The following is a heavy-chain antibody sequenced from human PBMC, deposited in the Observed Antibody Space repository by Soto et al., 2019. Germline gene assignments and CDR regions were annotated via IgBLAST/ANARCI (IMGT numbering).Heavy chain of an antibody. CDR2: IYYSGST. CDR3: ARVMITFGGVIVRNYYFDY. V-gene: IGHV4-59*12. D-gene: IGHD3-16*02. J-gene: IGHJ4*02. CDR1: GGSISSYY. Sequence: TSETLSLTCTVSGGSISSYYWSWIRQPPGKGLEWIGYIYYSGSTNYNPSLKSRVTISVDTSKNQFSLRLSSVTAADTAVYYCARVMITFGGVIVRNYYFDYWGQGTLVTVPS.